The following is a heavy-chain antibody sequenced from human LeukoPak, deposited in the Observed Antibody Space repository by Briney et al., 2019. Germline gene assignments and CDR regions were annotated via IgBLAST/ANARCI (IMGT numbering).Heavy chain of an antibody. J-gene: IGHJ4*02. Sequence: GGSLRLSCAASGFTFSSYSMTWVRQGPGKGLEWVSSISSSSSYIYYADSVKGRFTISRDNAKNSLYLQMNSLRAEDTAVYYCARDGAGCSSTSCYSYWGQGTLVTVSS. V-gene: IGHV3-21*01. CDR2: ISSSSSYI. CDR3: ARDGAGCSSTSCYSY. D-gene: IGHD2-2*01. CDR1: GFTFSSYS.